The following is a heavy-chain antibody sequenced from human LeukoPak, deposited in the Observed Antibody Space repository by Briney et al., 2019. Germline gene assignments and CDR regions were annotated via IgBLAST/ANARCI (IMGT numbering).Heavy chain of an antibody. V-gene: IGHV1-24*01. CDR1: GLSFIELS. J-gene: IGHJ4*01. CDR2: FDPEKDKT. Sequence: ASVKVSCKVSGLSFIELSFHWVRQAPGKGLEWMGGFDPEKDKTVYAQKLQGRVTMTEDTSTDTVYLELSSLRSEDTAIYYCTTNLISLFGVGYWGHGTLVTVSS. CDR3: TTNLISLFGVGY. D-gene: IGHD3-3*01.